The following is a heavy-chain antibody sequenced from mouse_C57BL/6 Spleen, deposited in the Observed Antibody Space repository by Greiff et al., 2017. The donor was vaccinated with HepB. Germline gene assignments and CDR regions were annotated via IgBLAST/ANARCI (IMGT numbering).Heavy chain of an antibody. CDR3: ARHLYDGYSGGFAY. CDR1: GFTFSSYG. D-gene: IGHD2-3*01. CDR2: ISSGGSYT. Sequence: EVQVVESGGDLVKPGGSLKLSCAASGFTFSSYGMSWVRQTPDKRLEWVATISSGGSYTYYPDSVKGRFTISRDNAKNTLYLQMSSLKSEDTAMYYCARHLYDGYSGGFAYWGQGTLVTVSA. V-gene: IGHV5-6*01. J-gene: IGHJ3*01.